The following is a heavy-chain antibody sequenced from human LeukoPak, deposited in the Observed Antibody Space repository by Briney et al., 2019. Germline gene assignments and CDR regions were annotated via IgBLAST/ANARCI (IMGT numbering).Heavy chain of an antibody. CDR1: GYTFTSYG. J-gene: IGHJ3*02. V-gene: IGHV1-18*01. Sequence: GASVKVSCKTSGYTFTSYGISWVRQAPGQGLEWMGWISAYNGNTNYAQKLQGRVTMTTDTSTSTAYMELRSLRSDDTAVYYCARDFRDNWPYEGAFDIWGQGTMVTVSS. D-gene: IGHD1-20*01. CDR2: ISAYNGNT. CDR3: ARDFRDNWPYEGAFDI.